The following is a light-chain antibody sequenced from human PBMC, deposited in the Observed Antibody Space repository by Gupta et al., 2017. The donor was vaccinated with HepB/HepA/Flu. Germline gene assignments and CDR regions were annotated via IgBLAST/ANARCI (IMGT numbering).Light chain of an antibody. J-gene: IGKJ3*01. V-gene: IGKV1-39*01. CDR1: QSISRS. CDR3: QQCYSNPFT. Sequence: DIQMTQSLSSLSASVGNRVTITCRASQSISRSLNWYQQKPGKAPKLLIDSASTLESGVPSRFSGSGSGTAFTRSISRLKPEDFATSYCQQCYSNPFTFGRGTKVEI. CDR2: SAS.